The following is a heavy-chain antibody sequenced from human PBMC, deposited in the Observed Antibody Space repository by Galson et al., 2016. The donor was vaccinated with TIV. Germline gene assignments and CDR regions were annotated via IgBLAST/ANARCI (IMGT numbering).Heavy chain of an antibody. D-gene: IGHD4/OR15-4a*01. CDR3: ARQKDYLYYFDY. Sequence: SLRLSCAASGFAVSTNYMSWVRQAPGEGLEWVSVLYTNEKTFYVDSVKGRFTISRDNSENTLYLQMNSLRPEDTAMYYCARQKDYLYYFDYWGQGTLVTVSS. J-gene: IGHJ4*02. CDR1: GFAVSTNY. V-gene: IGHV3-53*05. CDR2: LYTNEKT.